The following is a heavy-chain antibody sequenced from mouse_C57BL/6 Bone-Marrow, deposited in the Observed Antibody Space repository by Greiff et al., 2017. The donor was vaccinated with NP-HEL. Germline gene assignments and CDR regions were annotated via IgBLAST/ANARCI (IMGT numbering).Heavy chain of an antibody. CDR1: GYSITSGYY. CDR2: ISYDGSN. CDR3: AATHPSWRDLDY. Sequence: EVKLEESGPGLVKPSQSLSLTCSVTGYSITSGYYWNWIRPFPGNKLAWMGFISYDGSNNYNPSLKNRISITRDTAKNQVFLKVNSVTTEDTATDYCAATHPSWRDLDYWGQGTTLTVSS. J-gene: IGHJ2*01. D-gene: IGHD1-2*01. V-gene: IGHV3-6*01.